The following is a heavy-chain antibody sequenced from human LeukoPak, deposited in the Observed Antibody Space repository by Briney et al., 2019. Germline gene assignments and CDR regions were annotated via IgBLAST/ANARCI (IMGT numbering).Heavy chain of an antibody. CDR1: GYSFTSYW. CDR2: IYPGDSDT. Sequence: GESLKISCKGSGYSFTSYWIGWVRQMPGKGLEWMGIIYPGDSDTRYSPSFQGQVTISADKSISTAYLQWSSLKASDTAMYYCARGAGRFGELYYPYYFDYWGQGTLVTVSS. D-gene: IGHD3-10*01. J-gene: IGHJ4*02. CDR3: ARGAGRFGELYYPYYFDY. V-gene: IGHV5-51*01.